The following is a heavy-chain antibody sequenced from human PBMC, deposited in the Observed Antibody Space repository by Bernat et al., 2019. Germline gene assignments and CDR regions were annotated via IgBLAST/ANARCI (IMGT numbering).Heavy chain of an antibody. D-gene: IGHD1-26*01. V-gene: IGHV4-34*01. CDR1: GGSFSGYY. Sequence: QVQLQQWGAGLLKPSETLSLTCAVYGGSFSGYYWSWIRQPPGKGLEWIGKINHSGSTNYNPSLKSRVTISVDTSKNQFSLKLSSVTAADTAVYYCARILGATSQTWGQGTLVTVSS. CDR3: ARILGATSQT. J-gene: IGHJ5*02. CDR2: INHSGST.